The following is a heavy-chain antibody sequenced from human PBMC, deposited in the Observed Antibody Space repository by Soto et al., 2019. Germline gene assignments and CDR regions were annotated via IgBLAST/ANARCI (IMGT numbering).Heavy chain of an antibody. V-gene: IGHV4-34*01. CDR2: INHSGST. D-gene: IGHD3-9*01. CDR1: GGSFSGYY. J-gene: IGHJ4*02. Sequence: SETLSLTCAVYGGSFSGYYWSWIRQPPGKGLEWIGEINHSGSTNYNPSLKSRVTISVDTSKNQFSLKLSSVTAADTAVYYCARGRPSNFDWLLPVDYWGQGTLVTVSS. CDR3: ARGRPSNFDWLLPVDY.